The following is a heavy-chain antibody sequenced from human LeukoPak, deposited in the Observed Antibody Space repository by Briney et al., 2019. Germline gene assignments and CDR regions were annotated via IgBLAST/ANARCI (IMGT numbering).Heavy chain of an antibody. V-gene: IGHV1-18*04. CDR3: AREGVDVLTGSTYYFDY. J-gene: IGHJ4*02. CDR1: GYTFTNHA. Sequence: ASVKVSCKASGYTFTNHAINWVRQAPGQGLEWMGWISTYNDNTKYAQNFQGRVTMTTDTSTSTAYMELRSLRFDDTAVYYCAREGVDVLTGSTYYFDYWGQGTLVTVSS. CDR2: ISTYNDNT. D-gene: IGHD3-9*01.